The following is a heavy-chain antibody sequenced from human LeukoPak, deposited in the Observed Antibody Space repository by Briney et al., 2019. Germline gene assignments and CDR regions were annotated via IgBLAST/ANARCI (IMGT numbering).Heavy chain of an antibody. CDR1: GFTFSNAW. CDR3: ARECAYCTNGVI. CDR2: ISSSSSYI. D-gene: IGHD2-8*01. V-gene: IGHV3-21*01. J-gene: IGHJ4*02. Sequence: GGSLRLSCAASGFTFSNAWMNWVRQAPGKGLEWVSSISSSSSYIYYADSVKGRFTISRDNAKNSLYLQMNSLRAEDTAVYYCARECAYCTNGVIWGQGTLVTVSS.